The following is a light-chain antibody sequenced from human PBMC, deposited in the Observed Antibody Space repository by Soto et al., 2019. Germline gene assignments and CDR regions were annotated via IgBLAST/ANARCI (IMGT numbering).Light chain of an antibody. V-gene: IGKV1-27*01. J-gene: IGKJ4*01. CDR1: QGSSNY. CDR2: AAS. CDR3: QKYNSAPQT. Sequence: DIQMTQSPSSLSASVGVRVTITCLASQGSSNYLAWYQQKPGKVPKLLIYAASTLQSGVPSRFSGSGSGTDFTLTISSLQPEDVATYYCQKYNSAPQTFGGGTKVEIK.